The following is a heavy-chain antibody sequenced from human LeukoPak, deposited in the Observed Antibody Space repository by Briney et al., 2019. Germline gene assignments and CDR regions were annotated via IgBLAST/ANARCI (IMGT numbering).Heavy chain of an antibody. D-gene: IGHD6-19*01. CDR2: FCFGGRT. V-gene: IGHV4-39*01. J-gene: IGHJ5*01. Sequence: SETLSLTCTVSGDSISKNNYCWGWIRQPPGKGLDWIGTFCFGGRTYYNPSLKSRVTISLDTFKNQFSLKLKSLTASDTAVYYCVRRPTSAWWIDSCSERTLVTVSS. CDR3: VRRPTSAWWIDS. CDR1: GDSISKNNYC.